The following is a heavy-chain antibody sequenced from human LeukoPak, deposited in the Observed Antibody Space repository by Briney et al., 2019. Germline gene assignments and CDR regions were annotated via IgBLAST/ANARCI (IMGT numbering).Heavy chain of an antibody. CDR2: ISYDGSNK. Sequence: GGSLRLSCAASGFTFSSYGMHWVRQAPGKGLEWVAVISYDGSNKYYADSVKGRFTISRDNSKNTLYLQMNSLRAEDTAVYYCASRDSSGYYTDYWGQGTLVTVSS. CDR3: ASRDSSGYYTDY. D-gene: IGHD3-22*01. CDR1: GFTFSSYG. J-gene: IGHJ4*02. V-gene: IGHV3-30*03.